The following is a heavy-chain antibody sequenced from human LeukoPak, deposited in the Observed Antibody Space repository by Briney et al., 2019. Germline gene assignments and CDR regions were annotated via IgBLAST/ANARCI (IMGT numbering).Heavy chain of an antibody. V-gene: IGHV4-59*01. Sequence: SETLSLTCTVSGGSISTYYWSWIRQPPGKGLEWIGYIYCTGSTNYNPSLKSRVIISVDTSKNQFSLKLNSVTAADTAVYYCARSYGSGYGYTYYGMDVWGQGTTVTVSS. CDR2: IYCTGST. D-gene: IGHD3-10*01. J-gene: IGHJ6*02. CDR1: GGSISTYY. CDR3: ARSYGSGYGYTYYGMDV.